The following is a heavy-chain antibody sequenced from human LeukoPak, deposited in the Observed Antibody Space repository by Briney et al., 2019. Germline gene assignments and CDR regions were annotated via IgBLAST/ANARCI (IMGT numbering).Heavy chain of an antibody. V-gene: IGHV1-69*06. J-gene: IGHJ4*02. Sequence: SVKVSCKASGGTFSSYAISWVRQAPGQGLEWMGGIIPIFGTANYAQKFQGRVTITADKSTSTAYMELSSLRSEDTAVYYCARGSYSSSWYVANLNFDYWGQGTLVTVSS. D-gene: IGHD6-13*01. CDR2: IIPIFGTA. CDR3: ARGSYSSSWYVANLNFDY. CDR1: GGTFSSYA.